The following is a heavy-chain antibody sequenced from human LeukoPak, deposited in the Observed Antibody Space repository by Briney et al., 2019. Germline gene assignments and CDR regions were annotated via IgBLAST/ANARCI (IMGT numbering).Heavy chain of an antibody. CDR3: ARDAYCSSTSCYEIDY. CDR1: GFTSSSYG. D-gene: IGHD2-2*01. J-gene: IGHJ4*02. CDR2: IWYDGSNK. V-gene: IGHV3-33*01. Sequence: PGGSLRLSCAASGFTSSSYGMHWVRQAPGKGLEWVAVIWYDGSNKYYADSVKGRFTISRDNSKNTLYLQMNSLRAEDTAVYYCARDAYCSSTSCYEIDYWGQGTLVTVSS.